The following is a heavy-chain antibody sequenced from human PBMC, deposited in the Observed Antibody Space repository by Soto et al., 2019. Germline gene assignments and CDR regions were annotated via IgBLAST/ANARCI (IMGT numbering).Heavy chain of an antibody. J-gene: IGHJ4*01. CDR1: GYSFSSYW. V-gene: IGHV3-7*03. Sequence: EVRLVESGGVLVQPGGSLRLSCVASGYSFSSYWMTWVPRAPGLGLEWVADINQDGSELYYGASVGGRFTISRDNAKDSLLLHTNSLPGKVTAVDFCARCSIRGYADFFDFWGQGTRVTVS. CDR3: ARCSIRGYADFFDF. CDR2: INQDGSEL. D-gene: IGHD3-22*01.